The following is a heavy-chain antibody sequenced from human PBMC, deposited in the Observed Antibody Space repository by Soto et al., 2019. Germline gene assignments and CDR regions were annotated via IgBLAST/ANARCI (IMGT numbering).Heavy chain of an antibody. Sequence: QVQLVQSGAELKKPGASVKVSCKASGYTFSNYDMNWVRQATGQGPEWIGWVNPNNGDTGYAQKFQGRVTLTTNISTTTAYMERTSLRSEDTAIYSCAKVSRKGSAIDFDYWGQGTLITVSS. CDR2: VNPNNGDT. D-gene: IGHD3-10*01. J-gene: IGHJ4*02. V-gene: IGHV1-8*01. CDR1: GYTFSNYD. CDR3: AKVSRKGSAIDFDY.